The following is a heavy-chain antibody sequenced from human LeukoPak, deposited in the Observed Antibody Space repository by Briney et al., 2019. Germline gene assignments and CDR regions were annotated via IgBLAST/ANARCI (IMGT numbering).Heavy chain of an antibody. D-gene: IGHD5-24*01. CDR3: ARHKSGDGYNWLDY. V-gene: IGHV1-69*05. CDR1: GGTFS. CDR2: IIPVFGTP. J-gene: IGHJ4*02. Sequence: SVKVSCKASGGTFSISWVRQAPGQGLEWMGGIIPVFGTPNYAQNFQGRVTITTDKSTSTAYMELSSLRSGDTAVYYCARHKSGDGYNWLDYWGQGTLVTVSS.